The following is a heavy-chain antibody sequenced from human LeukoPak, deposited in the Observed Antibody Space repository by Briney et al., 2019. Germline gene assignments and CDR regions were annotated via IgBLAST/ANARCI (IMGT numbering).Heavy chain of an antibody. Sequence: GGSLRLSCAASGFTFSDSAMHWVRQASGKGLEWVGRIRNRPNSYATSYSASVRGRFTISRDDSKSTAYLQMNSLTSDDTAVYYCARDVDHRFDSWGQGTLVTVSS. CDR1: GFTFSDSA. CDR2: IRNRPNSYAT. CDR3: ARDVDHRFDS. D-gene: IGHD1-14*01. J-gene: IGHJ5*01. V-gene: IGHV3-73*01.